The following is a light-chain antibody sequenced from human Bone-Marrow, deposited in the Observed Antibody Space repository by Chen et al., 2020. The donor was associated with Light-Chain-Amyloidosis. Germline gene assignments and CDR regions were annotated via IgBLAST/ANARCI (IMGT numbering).Light chain of an antibody. V-gene: IGLV3-25*03. Sequence: SYELSQPPSVSVSPGQTARITCSGDDLPTKYAYWYQQKQGQAPVLVIPRDTERHSGISERFSGSSAGTTATLAISGDQTEAESDYHGQTADSSGTNEVIFGGGTMLTVL. J-gene: IGLJ2*01. CDR2: RDT. CDR1: DLPTKY. CDR3: QTADSSGTNEVI.